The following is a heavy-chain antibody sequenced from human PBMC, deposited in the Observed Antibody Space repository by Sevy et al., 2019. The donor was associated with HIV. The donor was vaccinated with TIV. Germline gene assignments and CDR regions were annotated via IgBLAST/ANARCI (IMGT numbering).Heavy chain of an antibody. CDR1: GYTFTTSG. J-gene: IGHJ4*02. CDR3: ARDWTPTSYYDSSAMKRDCYFDS. CDR2: ISGYTENT. D-gene: IGHD3-22*01. Sequence: ASVKVSCEASGYTFTTSGINWVRQAPGQGLEWMGWISGYTENTKYAQKFQDRLTLTIDTSTSTAYMDLRSLRSGDTAVYYCARDWTPTSYYDSSAMKRDCYFDSWGQGTLVTVSS. V-gene: IGHV1-18*01.